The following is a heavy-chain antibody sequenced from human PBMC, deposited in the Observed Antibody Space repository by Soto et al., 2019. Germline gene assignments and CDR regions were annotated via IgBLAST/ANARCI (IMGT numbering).Heavy chain of an antibody. CDR2: MNPNSGNT. V-gene: IGHV1-8*01. Sequence: ASVKVSCKASGYTFTSYDINWVRQATGQGLEWMGLMNPNSGNTGYAQKFQGRVTMTRNTSISTAYMELSSLRSEDTAVYYCARELSADFWSGYDWFDPWGQGTLVTVSS. J-gene: IGHJ5*02. CDR3: ARELSADFWSGYDWFDP. CDR1: GYTFTSYD. D-gene: IGHD3-3*01.